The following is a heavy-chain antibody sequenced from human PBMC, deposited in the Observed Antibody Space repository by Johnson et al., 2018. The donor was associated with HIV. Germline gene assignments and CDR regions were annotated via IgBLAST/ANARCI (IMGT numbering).Heavy chain of an antibody. D-gene: IGHD6-6*01. V-gene: IGHV3-66*02. CDR3: AREPRIAAFRDAFDI. Sequence: VQLVESGGGLVQPGRSLKLSCAASGFTVSASSMIWVRQAPGEGLKWVSLIYTGDSTSYADSVKGRFTISTDTSKNTLYLQMNSLRAEDTAVYYCAREPRIAAFRDAFDIWGQGTMVTVSS. CDR2: IYTGDST. CDR1: GFTVSASS. J-gene: IGHJ3*02.